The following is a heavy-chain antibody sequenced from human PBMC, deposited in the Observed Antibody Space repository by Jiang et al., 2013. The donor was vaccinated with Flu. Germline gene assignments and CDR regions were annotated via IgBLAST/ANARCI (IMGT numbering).Heavy chain of an antibody. J-gene: IGHJ4*02. Sequence: VRQAPGQGLEWMGIINPSGGSTTYAQRFQGRVTMTRDTSTKTLYMELSSLRSEDTALYYCARDTPPDYWGQGTLVTVSS. V-gene: IGHV1-46*03. CDR3: ARDTPPDY. CDR2: INPSGGST.